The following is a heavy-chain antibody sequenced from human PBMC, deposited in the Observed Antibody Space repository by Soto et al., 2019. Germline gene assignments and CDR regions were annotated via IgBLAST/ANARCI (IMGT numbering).Heavy chain of an antibody. Sequence: QLQLQESGPRLVKPSETLSLTCSVSGGSISSSSYSWGWIRQPPGKGLEWIGTIYYSGSTHYNPSREGRVAISADTPNNQLSLRLASATAADTAVYYCGRQPGHCGSTTCFGYYSVDVWGHGTTVTVS. D-gene: IGHD2-2*01. CDR2: IYYSGST. CDR1: GGSISSSSYS. CDR3: GRQPGHCGSTTCFGYYSVDV. V-gene: IGHV4-39*01. J-gene: IGHJ6*02.